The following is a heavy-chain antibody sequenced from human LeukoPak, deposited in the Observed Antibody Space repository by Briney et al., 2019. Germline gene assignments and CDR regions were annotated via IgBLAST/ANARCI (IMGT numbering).Heavy chain of an antibody. V-gene: IGHV4-34*01. J-gene: IGHJ3*02. CDR1: GGSFSGYY. Sequence: SETLSLTCAVYGGSFSGYYWSWIRQPPGKGLEWIGEINHSGSTNYNPSLKSRVTISVDKSKNQFSLKLSSVTAADTAVYYCARGIAVAGIDAFDIWGQGTMVTVSS. CDR2: INHSGST. CDR3: ARGIAVAGIDAFDI. D-gene: IGHD6-19*01.